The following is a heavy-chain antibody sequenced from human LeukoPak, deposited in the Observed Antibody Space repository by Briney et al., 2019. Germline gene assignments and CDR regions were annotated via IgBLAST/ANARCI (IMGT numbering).Heavy chain of an antibody. CDR1: GGSISSSNW. CDR2: IYHSGST. J-gene: IGHJ5*02. V-gene: IGHV4-4*02. CDR3: ASTGYSGSSGWFDP. Sequence: SETLSLTCAVSGGSISSSNWWSWVRQPPGQELEWIGEIYHSGSTNYNPSLKSRVTISVDKSKNQFSLKLSSVTAADTAVYYCASTGYSGSSGWFDPWGQGTLVTVSS. D-gene: IGHD1-26*01.